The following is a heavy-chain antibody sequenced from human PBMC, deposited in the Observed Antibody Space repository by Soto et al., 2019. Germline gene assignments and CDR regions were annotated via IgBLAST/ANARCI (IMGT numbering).Heavy chain of an antibody. CDR3: ARDDDGSGWYNWFDP. CDR1: GYTFTGYY. CDR2: INPNSGGT. Sequence: ASVKVSCKASGYTFTGYYMHWVRQAPGQGLEWMGWINPNSGGTNYAQKFQGRVTMTRDTSISTAYMELSSLRAEDTAVYYCARDDDGSGWYNWFDPWGQGTLVTVSS. J-gene: IGHJ5*02. V-gene: IGHV1-2*02. D-gene: IGHD6-19*01.